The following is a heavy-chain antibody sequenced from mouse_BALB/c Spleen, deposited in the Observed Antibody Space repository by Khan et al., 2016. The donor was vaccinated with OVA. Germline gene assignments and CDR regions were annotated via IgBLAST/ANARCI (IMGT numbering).Heavy chain of an antibody. J-gene: IGHJ3*01. CDR2: INPSNGGT. Sequence: QVQLKESGAELVKPGASVRLSCKASGYTFTNYYLYWVKQRPGHGLEWIGDINPSNGGTNFNEKFKNKVTLTVDKSSSTAYMQLSSLTSEDSAVYNCSRSGYGTFAYWGQKTLVTVYA. D-gene: IGHD2-1*01. CDR3: SRSGYGTFAY. V-gene: IGHV1S81*02. CDR1: GYTFTNYY.